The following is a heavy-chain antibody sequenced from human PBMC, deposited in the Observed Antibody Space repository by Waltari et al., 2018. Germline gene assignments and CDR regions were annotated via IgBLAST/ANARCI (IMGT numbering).Heavy chain of an antibody. CDR1: GGSISSGSYY. CDR2: INHSGST. Sequence: QVQLQESGPGLVKPSQTLSLTCTVSGGSISSGSYYWSWIRQPAGKGLEWIGEINHSGSTNYNPSLKSRVTISVDTSKNQFSLKLSSVTAADTAVYYCARGFRDGQWGQGTLVTVSS. V-gene: IGHV4-61*09. J-gene: IGHJ1*01. CDR3: ARGFRDGQ.